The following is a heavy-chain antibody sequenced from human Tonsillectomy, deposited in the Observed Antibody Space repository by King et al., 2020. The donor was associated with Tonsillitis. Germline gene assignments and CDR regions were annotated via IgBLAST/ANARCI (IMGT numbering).Heavy chain of an antibody. CDR2: ISYDGSNK. D-gene: IGHD6-13*01. CDR3: AKDAGRAAGTPESVY. Sequence: VQLVESGGGVVQPGRSLRLSCAASGFTFSSYGMHWVRQAPGKGLEWVAVISYDGSNKYYADSVKGRFTISRDNSKNTLYLQMNSLRAEETAVYYCAKDAGRAAGTPESVYWGQGTLVTVSS. J-gene: IGHJ4*02. CDR1: GFTFSSYG. V-gene: IGHV3-30*18.